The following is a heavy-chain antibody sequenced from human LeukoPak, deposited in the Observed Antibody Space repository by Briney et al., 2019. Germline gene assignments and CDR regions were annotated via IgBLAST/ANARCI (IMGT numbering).Heavy chain of an antibody. CDR2: ISSSGSTI. D-gene: IGHD6-13*01. V-gene: IGHV3-11*01. CDR3: ARPGGYSSSWWDY. Sequence: PGGSLRLSCAASGFTFSDYYMTWIRQPPGKGLEGVSYISSSGSTIYYADSVKGRFTISRDNAKNSLYLQMNSLRAEDTAVYYCARPGGYSSSWWDYWGQGTLVTVSS. CDR1: GFTFSDYY. J-gene: IGHJ4*02.